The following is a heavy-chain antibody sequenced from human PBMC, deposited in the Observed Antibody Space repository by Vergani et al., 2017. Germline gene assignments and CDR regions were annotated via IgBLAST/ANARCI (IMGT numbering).Heavy chain of an antibody. CDR2: ISSDGGST. CDR3: AGPQGTSAYYYGGFDY. V-gene: IGHV3-23*01. CDR1: GESFSSFY. Sequence: VQLQQWGAGVVKPSGTLSLTCAVFGESFSSFYWSWIRQAPGKGLEWVSTISSDGGSTYYADSVKGRFTISRDNSKNTLSLQMNSLTAEDTAIYYCAGPQGTSAYYYGGFDYWGQGILVTVSS. J-gene: IGHJ4*02. D-gene: IGHD3-22*01.